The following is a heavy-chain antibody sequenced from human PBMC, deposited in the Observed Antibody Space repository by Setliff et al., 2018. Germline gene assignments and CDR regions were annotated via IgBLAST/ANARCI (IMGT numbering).Heavy chain of an antibody. CDR2: INHSGST. CDR1: GGSFSGYY. Sequence: LSLTCAVYGGSFSGYYWSWIRQPPGKGLEWIGEINHSGSTNYNPSLKSRVTISVDTSKNQFSLKLSSVTAADTAVYYCARGPNSNYEGAFGIWGQGTMVTVSS. CDR3: ARGPNSNYEGAFGI. J-gene: IGHJ3*02. D-gene: IGHD4-4*01. V-gene: IGHV4-34*01.